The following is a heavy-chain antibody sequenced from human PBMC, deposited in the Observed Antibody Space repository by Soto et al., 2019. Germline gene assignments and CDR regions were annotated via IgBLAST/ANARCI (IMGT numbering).Heavy chain of an antibody. CDR2: INTGNGNT. Sequence: QVQLVQSGTEEKKPGASVKVSCKTSGYTFTTYAMHWVRQAPGQRLEWMGWINTGNGNTIYSQKFQGRVTISRDTSASTAYMELSRLRSEDTAVYYCARRWAKGGWYFDHWGQGTLVTVSS. V-gene: IGHV1-3*04. CDR3: ARRWAKGGWYFDH. D-gene: IGHD1-26*01. CDR1: GYTFTTYA. J-gene: IGHJ4*02.